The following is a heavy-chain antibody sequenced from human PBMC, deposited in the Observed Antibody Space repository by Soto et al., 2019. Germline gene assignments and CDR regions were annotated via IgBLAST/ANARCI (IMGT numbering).Heavy chain of an antibody. CDR2: IDPSDSYT. CDR3: ASFYCSSTSCYRSEGY. CDR1: GYSFTSYW. D-gene: IGHD2-2*02. J-gene: IGHJ4*02. Sequence: PGESLKISCKGSGYSFTSYWISWVRQMPGKGLEWMGRIDPSDSYTNYSPSFQGHVTISADKSISTAYLQWSSLKASDTAMYYCASFYCSSTSCYRSEGYWGQGTLVTVSS. V-gene: IGHV5-10-1*01.